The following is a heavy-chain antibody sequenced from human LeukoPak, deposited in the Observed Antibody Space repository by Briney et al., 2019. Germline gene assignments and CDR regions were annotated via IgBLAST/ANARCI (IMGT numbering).Heavy chain of an antibody. V-gene: IGHV1-58*02. CDR3: AALLDDYGDSLDY. CDR1: GFTFTSSA. D-gene: IGHD4-17*01. J-gene: IGHJ4*02. Sequence: SVKVSCKASGFTFTSSAMQLLRQARGRRLEWIGWIVVGSGNTNYAQKFQERVTVTRDMSTSTAYMELSSLRSEDTAVYYCAALLDDYGDSLDYWGQGTLVTVSS. CDR2: IVVGSGNT.